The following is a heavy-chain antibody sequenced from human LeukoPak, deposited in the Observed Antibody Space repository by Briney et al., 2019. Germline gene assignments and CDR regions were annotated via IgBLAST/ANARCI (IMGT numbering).Heavy chain of an antibody. V-gene: IGHV1-8*01. CDR2: MSPNSGDT. CDR1: GYTFTSYD. CDR3: ARGGSGDDY. D-gene: IGHD6-25*01. J-gene: IGHJ4*02. Sequence: ASVKVSCKASGYTFTSYDFNWVRQATGQRPEWMGWMSPNSGDTGYAQKFQDRVTMTRNTSISTAYMELSSLRSDDTAVYYCARGGSGDDYWGQGTLVTVSS.